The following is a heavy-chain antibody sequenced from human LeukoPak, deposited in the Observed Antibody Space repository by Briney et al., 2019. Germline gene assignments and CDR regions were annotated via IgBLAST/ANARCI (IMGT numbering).Heavy chain of an antibody. CDR3: ARVAKERVGGVFYFDY. D-gene: IGHD1-1*01. CDR1: GFTFSDYD. J-gene: IGHJ4*02. CDR2: IGTAGDT. Sequence: GGSLRLSCAASGFTFSDYDMHWVRPATGKGLEWVSAIGTAGDTYYTGSVKGRFTISRENAKNSLYLQMNSLRAGDTAVYYCARVAKERVGGVFYFDYWGQGTLVTVSS. V-gene: IGHV3-13*01.